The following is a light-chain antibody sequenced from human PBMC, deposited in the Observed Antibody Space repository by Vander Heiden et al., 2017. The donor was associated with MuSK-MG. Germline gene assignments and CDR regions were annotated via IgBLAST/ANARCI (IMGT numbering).Light chain of an antibody. CDR2: SAS. J-gene: IGKJ1*01. CDR1: QNISSY. V-gene: IGKV1-39*01. Sequence: DIQMTPSPSSLSASVGDRVTITCRASQNISSYLKWYQQKPGKAPKLLIYSASSLQRGVPSRFSGSGSGTDFTLTISSLQPEDFATYYCQQSYSTPRTFGQGTKVEIK. CDR3: QQSYSTPRT.